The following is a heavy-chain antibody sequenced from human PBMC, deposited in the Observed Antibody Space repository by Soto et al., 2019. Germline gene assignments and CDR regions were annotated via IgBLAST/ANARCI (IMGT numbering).Heavy chain of an antibody. CDR1: GGSFSGYY. D-gene: IGHD1-7*01. CDR2: INHSGST. V-gene: IGHV4-34*01. J-gene: IGHJ4*02. CDR3: ARVYNWNFQFDY. Sequence: SETLSLTCAVYGGSFSGYYWSWIRQPPGKGLEWIGEINHSGSTNYNPSLKSRVTISVDTSKNQFSLKLSSVTAADTAVYYCARVYNWNFQFDYWGQGTLVTSPQ.